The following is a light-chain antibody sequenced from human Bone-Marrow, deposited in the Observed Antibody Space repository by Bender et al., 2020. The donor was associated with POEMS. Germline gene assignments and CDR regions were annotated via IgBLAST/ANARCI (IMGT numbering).Light chain of an antibody. V-gene: IGLV4-69*01. J-gene: IGLJ1*01. CDR3: QTWVSGIST. CDR2: VNSDGSH. Sequence: LVLTQSPSASASLGASVKVTCTLSSGHSDYAIAWHQQQPEKGPRYLMRVNSDGSHSKGDGIPDRFSGSSSGAARYLTISSLQSEDEADYYCQTWVSGISTFGSGTKVTVL. CDR1: SGHSDYA.